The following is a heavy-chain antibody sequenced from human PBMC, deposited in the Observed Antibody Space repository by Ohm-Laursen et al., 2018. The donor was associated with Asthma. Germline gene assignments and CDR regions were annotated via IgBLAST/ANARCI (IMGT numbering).Heavy chain of an antibody. CDR2: INPSGGNT. J-gene: IGHJ4*02. CDR3: ARAPTRTYSDY. Sequence: DSVKVSCKASGFTFTSYFMYWVRQAPGQGLEWMGIINPSGGNTSYAQKFQGRVTMTRDTSTNTVYMDMSSLRSEDTAMYYCARAPTRTYSDYWGQGTLVTVSS. V-gene: IGHV1-46*01. D-gene: IGHD3/OR15-3a*01. CDR1: GFTFTSYF.